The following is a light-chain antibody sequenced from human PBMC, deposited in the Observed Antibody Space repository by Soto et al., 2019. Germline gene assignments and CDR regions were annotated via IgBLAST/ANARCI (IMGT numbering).Light chain of an antibody. CDR1: QKVNNY. Sequence: DIQMTQSPSSLSASVGDRVTVTCRTSQKVNNYLTWYQQKPGKAPKLLIYGAFSVESGVPSRFSGSGSGTEFTLTISSLQPEDFAIYYCEQTYSTPVTFGQGTRLEIK. CDR2: GAF. V-gene: IGKV1-39*01. CDR3: EQTYSTPVT. J-gene: IGKJ5*01.